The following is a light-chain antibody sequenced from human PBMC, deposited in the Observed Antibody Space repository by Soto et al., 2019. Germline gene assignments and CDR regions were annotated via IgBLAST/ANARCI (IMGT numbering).Light chain of an antibody. CDR3: QQYSTYMWT. CDR2: DAS. V-gene: IGKV1-5*01. Sequence: IQLTQSPSSLSASVGDRVTITCRASQSISSWLAWYQQKPGKVPKLLIYDASSLESGVPVRFSGSGSETEFTLTISSLQPDDFATYYCQQYSTYMWTFGQGPRWIS. CDR1: QSISSW. J-gene: IGKJ1*01.